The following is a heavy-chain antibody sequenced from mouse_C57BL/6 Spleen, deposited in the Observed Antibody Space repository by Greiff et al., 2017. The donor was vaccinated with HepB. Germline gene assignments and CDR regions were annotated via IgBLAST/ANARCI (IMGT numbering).Heavy chain of an antibody. D-gene: IGHD2-3*01. CDR1: GFTFSDAW. V-gene: IGHV6-6*01. Sequence: EVHLVESGGGLVQPGGSMKLSCAASGFTFSDAWMDWVRQSPEKGLEWVAEIRNKANNHATYYAESVKGRFTISRDDSKSSVYLQMNSLRAEDTGIYYCTRGVYDGYYGYFDYWGQGTTLTVSS. CDR2: IRNKANNHAT. CDR3: TRGVYDGYYGYFDY. J-gene: IGHJ2*01.